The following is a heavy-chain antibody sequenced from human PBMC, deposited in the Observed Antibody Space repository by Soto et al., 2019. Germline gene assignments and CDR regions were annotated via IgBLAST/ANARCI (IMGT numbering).Heavy chain of an antibody. J-gene: IGHJ4*02. CDR3: ARDSKRGYSGYDKLDY. V-gene: IGHV4-59*01. CDR2: IYYSGST. CDR1: GGSISSYY. Sequence: SETLSLTCTVSGGSISSYYWSWIRQPPGKGLEWIGYIYYSGSTNSNPSLKSRVTISVDTSKNQFSLKLSSVTAADTAVYYCARDSKRGYSGYDKLDYWGQGTLVTVSS. D-gene: IGHD5-12*01.